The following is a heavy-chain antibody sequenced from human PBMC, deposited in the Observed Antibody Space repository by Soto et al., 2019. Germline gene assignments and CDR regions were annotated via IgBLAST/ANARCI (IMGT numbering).Heavy chain of an antibody. D-gene: IGHD2-8*01. Sequence: PGGSLRLSCAASGFTFSSYAMSWVRQAPGKGLEWVSAISGSGGSTYYADSVKGRFTISRDNSKNTLYLQMNSLRAEDTAVFYCATDIVLMVYAPDAFDIWGQGTMVTVSS. V-gene: IGHV3-23*01. J-gene: IGHJ3*02. CDR3: ATDIVLMVYAPDAFDI. CDR2: ISGSGGST. CDR1: GFTFSSYA.